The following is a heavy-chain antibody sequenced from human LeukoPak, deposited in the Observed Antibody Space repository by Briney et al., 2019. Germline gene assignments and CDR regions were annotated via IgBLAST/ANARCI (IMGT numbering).Heavy chain of an antibody. CDR1: GYTFTGYY. V-gene: IGHV1-2*02. J-gene: IGHJ4*02. D-gene: IGHD2-2*01. Sequence: GASVKVSCKASGYTFTGYYMHWVRQAPGQGLEWMGWINPNSGGTNYAQKFQGRVTMTRDTSISTAYMELSRLRSDDTAVYYCARADVVPAAIPDYWGQGTLVTVSS. CDR3: ARADVVPAAIPDY. CDR2: INPNSGGT.